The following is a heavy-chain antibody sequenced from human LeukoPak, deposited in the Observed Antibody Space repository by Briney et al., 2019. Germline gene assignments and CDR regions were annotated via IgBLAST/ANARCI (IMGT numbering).Heavy chain of an antibody. J-gene: IGHJ6*02. CDR1: GFTVSSNY. CDR3: ARGRYCSGGSCTYYYYYGMDV. Sequence: PGGSLRLSCAASGFTVSSNYMSWVRQAPGKGLEWVSVTYSGGSTFYADSVKGRFTISRDNSKNTLYLQMNSLRAEDTAVYYCARGRYCSGGSCTYYYYYGMDVWGQGTTVTVSS. D-gene: IGHD2-15*01. V-gene: IGHV3-53*01. CDR2: TYSGGST.